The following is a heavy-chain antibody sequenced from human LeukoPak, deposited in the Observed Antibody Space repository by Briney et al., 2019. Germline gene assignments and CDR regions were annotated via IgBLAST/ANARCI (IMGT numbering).Heavy chain of an antibody. V-gene: IGHV1-18*01. CDR2: ISAYNGNT. D-gene: IGHD3-22*01. CDR3: ARVISPHYYDSSQIGAFDI. J-gene: IGHJ3*02. Sequence: GASVKVSCKASGYTFTSYGISWVRQAPGQGLEWMGWISAYNGNTNYAQKLQGRVTVTTDTSTSTAYMELRSLRSDDTAVYYCARVISPHYYDSSQIGAFDIWGQGTMVTVSS. CDR1: GYTFTSYG.